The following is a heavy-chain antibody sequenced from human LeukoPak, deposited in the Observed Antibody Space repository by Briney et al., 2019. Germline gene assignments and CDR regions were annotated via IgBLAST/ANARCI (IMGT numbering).Heavy chain of an antibody. CDR3: AKGAYYYGSGSYFDY. CDR1: GFTFSSYG. D-gene: IGHD3-10*01. Sequence: GGTLRLSCAASGFTFSSYGMSWVRQAPGKGLEWVSAISGSGGSTYYADSVKGRFTISRDNSKNTLYLQMNSLRAEDTAVYYCAKGAYYYGSGSYFDYWGQGTLVTVSS. CDR2: ISGSGGST. J-gene: IGHJ4*02. V-gene: IGHV3-23*01.